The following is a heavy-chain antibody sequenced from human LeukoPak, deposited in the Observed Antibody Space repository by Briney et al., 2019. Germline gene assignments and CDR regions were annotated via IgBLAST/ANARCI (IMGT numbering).Heavy chain of an antibody. CDR2: IYPGDSDT. D-gene: IGHD3-10*01. Sequence: GESLKISCKGSGYRFTDFWIGWVRQVPGKGLEWMAIIYPGDSDTKYSPSFQGRVTLSADESISTAYLQWSSLKASDTAIYYCARQRSLGHAYDVWGQGTMVTVSS. CDR3: ARQRSLGHAYDV. CDR1: GYRFTDFW. V-gene: IGHV5-51*01. J-gene: IGHJ3*01.